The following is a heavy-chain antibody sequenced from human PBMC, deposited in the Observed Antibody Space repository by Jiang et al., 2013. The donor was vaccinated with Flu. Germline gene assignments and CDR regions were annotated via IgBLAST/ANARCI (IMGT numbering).Heavy chain of an antibody. Sequence: GAEVKKPGTSVKVSCKASGFTFASSAMQWVRQARGQRLEWIGWTVVGSGYTSYAQKFQERVTITRDMSTSTAYMELSSLRSEDTAVYYCAADRNCGSDCYITENWYFDLWGRGTLVTVSS. CDR2: TVVGSGYT. D-gene: IGHD2-21*02. CDR1: GFTFASSA. CDR3: AADRNCGSDCYITENWYFDL. J-gene: IGHJ2*01. V-gene: IGHV1-58*02.